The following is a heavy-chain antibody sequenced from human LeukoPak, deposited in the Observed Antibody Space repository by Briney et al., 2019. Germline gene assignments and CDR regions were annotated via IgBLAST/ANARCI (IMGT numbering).Heavy chain of an antibody. V-gene: IGHV4-61*01. D-gene: IGHD3-10*01. J-gene: IGHJ4*02. CDR1: SASFSSGSYY. CDR3: ASSERLRSYYHKNNYSHLDY. Sequence: SETLSLTCIVSSASFSSGSYYWSWIRQPPGKGLEWIGHTYYSGGTNYNPSLKSRVTISVDTSKNQLSLKLSSVTAADTAVYYCASSERLRSYYHKNNYSHLDYWGQGALVTVSS. CDR2: TYYSGGT.